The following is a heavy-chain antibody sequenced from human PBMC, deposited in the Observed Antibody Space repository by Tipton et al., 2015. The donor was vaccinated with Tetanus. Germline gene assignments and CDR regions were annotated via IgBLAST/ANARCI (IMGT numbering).Heavy chain of an antibody. D-gene: IGHD3-10*01. CDR2: VSYSGRT. J-gene: IGHJ4*02. V-gene: IGHV4-39*01. CDR3: ARHPPPYYYGSGSYLDY. Sequence: GLVKPSETLSLTCIVSGGSLRSSNYYGAWVRQSPVKGLEWVGSVSYSGRTYYNPSLKSRVSMSVDTSKKDFSVRLTSVTAADTAVYFCARHPPPYYYGSGSYLDYWGQGTPVTVSS. CDR1: GGSLRSSNYY.